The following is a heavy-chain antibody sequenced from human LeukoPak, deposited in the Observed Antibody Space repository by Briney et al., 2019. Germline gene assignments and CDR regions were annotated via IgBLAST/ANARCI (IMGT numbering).Heavy chain of an antibody. V-gene: IGHV1-2*02. D-gene: IGHD3-9*01. Sequence: GASVKVSCKASGYTFTGYYMHWVRQAPGQGLEWMGWINPNSGGTNYAQKFQGRVTMTRDTSISTAYMELSRLRSDDTAVYYCARDRDYDILTGYSCYFDYWGQGTLVTVSS. CDR2: INPNSGGT. J-gene: IGHJ4*02. CDR1: GYTFTGYY. CDR3: ARDRDYDILTGYSCYFDY.